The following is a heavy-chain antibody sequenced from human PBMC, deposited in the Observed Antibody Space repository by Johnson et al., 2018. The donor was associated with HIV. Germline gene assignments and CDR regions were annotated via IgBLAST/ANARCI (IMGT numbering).Heavy chain of an antibody. V-gene: IGHV3-30*02. J-gene: IGHJ3*02. Sequence: QVQLVESGGGLVQPGGSLRLSCAASGFTFSSYGMHWVRQAPGKGLEWVAFIRYDGSYKYYVASVKGRFTFSRDNSKNTVLLQMNRLRVEDTAVYYCARGGHCGGDCAGAKQALDIWGQGTRVTVSS. CDR1: GFTFSSYG. D-gene: IGHD2-21*01. CDR2: IRYDGSYK. CDR3: ARGGHCGGDCAGAKQALDI.